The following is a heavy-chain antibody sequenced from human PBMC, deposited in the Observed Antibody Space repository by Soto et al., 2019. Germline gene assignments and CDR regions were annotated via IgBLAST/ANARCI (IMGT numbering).Heavy chain of an antibody. V-gene: IGHV1-69*02. D-gene: IGHD2-2*01. CDR3: ATVPPQGCSSTSCYGYYYYGMDV. CDR2: IIPILGIA. Sequence: QVQLVQSGAEVKKPGSSVKVSCKASGGTFSSYTISWVRQAPGQGLEWMGRIIPILGIANYAQKFQGRVTITADKSTSTAYMELSSLRSEDTAVYYCATVPPQGCSSTSCYGYYYYGMDVWGQGTTVTVSS. CDR1: GGTFSSYT. J-gene: IGHJ6*02.